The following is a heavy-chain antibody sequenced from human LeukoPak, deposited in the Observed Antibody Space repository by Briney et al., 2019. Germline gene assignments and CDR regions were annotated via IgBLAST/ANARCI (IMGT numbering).Heavy chain of an antibody. CDR1: GFSFSDYG. J-gene: IGHJ4*02. CDR2: ILYDGSEK. D-gene: IGHD6-19*01. Sequence: HPGGSLRLSCEASGFSFSDYGMHWVRQGPGKGLEWVAFILYDGSEKYYADSVKGRFTVSRDNSKNTVYLQMNSLRTEDTAVYYCAKDQAGGWGQGTLVTVSS. V-gene: IGHV3-30*02. CDR3: AKDQAGG.